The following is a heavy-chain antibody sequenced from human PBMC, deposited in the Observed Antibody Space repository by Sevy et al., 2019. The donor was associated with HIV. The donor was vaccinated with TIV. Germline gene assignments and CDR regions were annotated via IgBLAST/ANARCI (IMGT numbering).Heavy chain of an antibody. Sequence: ASVKVSCKASGYTFTGYYMHWVRQAPGQGLEWMGWINPNSGGTNYAQKFQGRVTMTRDTSISTAYMELSRQRSDDTAVYYCARGFYYYDSSGYYWPWGQGTLVTVSS. CDR1: GYTFTGYY. V-gene: IGHV1-2*02. D-gene: IGHD3-22*01. CDR3: ARGFYYYDSSGYYWP. J-gene: IGHJ5*02. CDR2: INPNSGGT.